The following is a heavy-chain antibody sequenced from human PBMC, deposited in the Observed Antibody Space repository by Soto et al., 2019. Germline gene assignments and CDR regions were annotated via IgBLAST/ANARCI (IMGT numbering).Heavy chain of an antibody. J-gene: IGHJ6*02. CDR1: GFTFSRYS. CDR3: AREETAWPLAYGLDV. D-gene: IGHD2-21*02. CDR2: IDSYSNFI. V-gene: IGHV3-21*01. Sequence: GGSLRLSCAASGFTFSRYSMNWVRQAPGKGLEWVSSIDSYSNFIYYAYSVKGRFIISRDNARNSLFLQMSSLRAEDTAVYYCAREETAWPLAYGLDVWGQGTTVTVSS.